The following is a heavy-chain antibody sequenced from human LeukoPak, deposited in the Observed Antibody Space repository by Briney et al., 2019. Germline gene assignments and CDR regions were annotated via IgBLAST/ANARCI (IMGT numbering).Heavy chain of an antibody. CDR3: ANSHGGIGELWVWFGP. V-gene: IGHV3-23*01. CDR2: ISGGGDST. Sequence: GGSLRLSCAASGFTFSTYSMNWVRQAPGKGLEWLSAISGGGDSTYYADSVKGRFTISRDNAKDTLYLQMNSLRVEDTATYYCANSHGGIGELWVWFGPWGQGTLVTVSS. CDR1: GFTFSTYS. J-gene: IGHJ5*02. D-gene: IGHD3-10*01.